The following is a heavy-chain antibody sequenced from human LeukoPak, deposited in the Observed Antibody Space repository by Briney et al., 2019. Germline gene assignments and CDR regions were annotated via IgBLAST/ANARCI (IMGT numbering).Heavy chain of an antibody. Sequence: SETLSLTCAVYGGSFSGYYWSWIRQPPGKGLEWIGEINHSGSTNYNPSLKSRVTISVGTSKNQFSLKLSSVTAADTAVYYCARGEGWIDYWGQGTLVTVSS. V-gene: IGHV4-34*01. CDR1: GGSFSGYY. CDR3: ARGEGWIDY. CDR2: INHSGST. J-gene: IGHJ4*02. D-gene: IGHD5-24*01.